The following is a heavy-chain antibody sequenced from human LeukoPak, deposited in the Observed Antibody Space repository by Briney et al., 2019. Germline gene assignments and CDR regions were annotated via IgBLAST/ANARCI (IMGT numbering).Heavy chain of an antibody. D-gene: IGHD2-15*01. Sequence: GGSLRLSCAASGFTFSSYGMHWVRQAPGKGLEWVAVIWYDGSNKYYADSVKGRFTISRDNSKNTLYLQMNSLRAEDTAVYYCARDHIGLLSYYYYGMDVWGQGTTVTVSS. V-gene: IGHV3-33*01. CDR2: IWYDGSNK. J-gene: IGHJ6*02. CDR3: ARDHIGLLSYYYYGMDV. CDR1: GFTFSSYG.